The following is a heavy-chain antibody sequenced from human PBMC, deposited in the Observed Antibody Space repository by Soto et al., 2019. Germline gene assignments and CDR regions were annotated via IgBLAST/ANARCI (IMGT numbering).Heavy chain of an antibody. D-gene: IGHD6-19*01. CDR1: GDSVSSNSAA. CDR3: AREGWRQWLASYYFDY. V-gene: IGHV6-1*01. J-gene: IGHJ4*02. CDR2: TYYRSKWYN. Sequence: SQTLSLTCAISGDSVSSNSAAWNWIRQSPSRGLEWLGRTYYRSKWYNDYAVSVKSRITINPDTSKNQFSLQLNSVTPEDTAVYYCAREGWRQWLASYYFDYWGQGTLVTVSS.